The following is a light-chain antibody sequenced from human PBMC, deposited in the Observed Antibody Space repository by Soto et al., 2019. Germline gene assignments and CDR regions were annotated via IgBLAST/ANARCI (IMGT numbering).Light chain of an antibody. J-gene: IGKJ5*01. CDR1: QSVSSSY. V-gene: IGKV3-20*01. Sequence: EIVMTQSPATLSVSPGERATLSCRASQSVSSSYLAWYQQKPGQAPRLLIYGASSRATGIPDRFSGSGSGTDFTLTISRLEAEDFAVYYCQRYGSSPLFGQGTRLEIK. CDR3: QRYGSSPL. CDR2: GAS.